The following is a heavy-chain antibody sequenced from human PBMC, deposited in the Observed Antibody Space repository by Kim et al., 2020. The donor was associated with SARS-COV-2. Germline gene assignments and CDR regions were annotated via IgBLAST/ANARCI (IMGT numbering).Heavy chain of an antibody. Sequence: SETLSLTCAVYGGSFSGYYWSWIRQPPGKGLEWIGEINHSGSTNYNPSLKSRVTISVDTSKNQFSLKLSSVTAADTAVYYCARRGGRQWLVNWFDPWGQGTPVTVSS. CDR3: ARRGGRQWLVNWFDP. V-gene: IGHV4-34*01. CDR2: INHSGST. CDR1: GGSFSGYY. J-gene: IGHJ5*02. D-gene: IGHD6-19*01.